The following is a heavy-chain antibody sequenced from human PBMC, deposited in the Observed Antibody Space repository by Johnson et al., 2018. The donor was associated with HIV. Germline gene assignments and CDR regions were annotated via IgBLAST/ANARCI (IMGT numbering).Heavy chain of an antibody. V-gene: IGHV3-23*04. J-gene: IGHJ3*01. CDR3: AKDGGSWSYSLDV. Sequence: VQLVESGGGLVQPGGSLRLSCAASGFTFSSYAMSWFRQAPGKGLEWVSAISGSGGSTYYADSVKGRFNISRDTSKNTLYLHMNSMRPDDTGLYYCAKDGGSWSYSLDVLGQGTMVSVSS. CDR2: ISGSGGST. CDR1: GFTFSSYA. D-gene: IGHD3-16*01.